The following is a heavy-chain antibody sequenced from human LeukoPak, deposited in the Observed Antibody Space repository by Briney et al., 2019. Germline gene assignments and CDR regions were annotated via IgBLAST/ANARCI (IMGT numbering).Heavy chain of an antibody. CDR1: GFTFSSYS. J-gene: IGHJ4*02. CDR3: ARSFLSIAAAATDY. CDR2: ISSSSSYI. Sequence: PGGSVRLSCAASGFTFSSYSMNWVRQAPGKGLEWVSSISSSSSYIYYADSVKGRFTISRDYAKNSLYLQMNSLRAEDTAVYYCARSFLSIAAAATDYWGQGTLVTVSS. D-gene: IGHD6-13*01. V-gene: IGHV3-21*01.